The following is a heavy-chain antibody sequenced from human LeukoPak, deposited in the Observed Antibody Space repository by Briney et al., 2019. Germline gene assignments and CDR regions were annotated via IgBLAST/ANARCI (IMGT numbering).Heavy chain of an antibody. D-gene: IGHD6-13*01. CDR2: INPNSGGT. J-gene: IGHJ4*02. Sequence: ASVKVSCKASGSTFTSYGISWVRQAPGQGLEWMGWINPNSGGTNYAQKFQGRVTMTRDTSISTAYMELRSLRSDDTAVYYCARDKYSSSWYTGAGSYFDYWGQGTLVTVSS. V-gene: IGHV1-2*02. CDR1: GSTFTSYG. CDR3: ARDKYSSSWYTGAGSYFDY.